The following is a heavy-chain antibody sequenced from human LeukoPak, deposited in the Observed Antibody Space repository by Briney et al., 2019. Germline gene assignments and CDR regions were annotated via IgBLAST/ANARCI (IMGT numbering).Heavy chain of an antibody. V-gene: IGHV3-23*01. CDR3: AKRGSAGLYYFDY. CDR2: ITGSGGST. Sequence: GGSLRLSCAASGFTFSSYGMHWVRQAPGKGLEWVSAITGSGGSTFYADSVKGRFTISRDNSKNALYLQMNSLRAEDTAVYYCAKRGSAGLYYFDYWGQGTLVTVSS. J-gene: IGHJ4*02. D-gene: IGHD6-13*01. CDR1: GFTFSSYG.